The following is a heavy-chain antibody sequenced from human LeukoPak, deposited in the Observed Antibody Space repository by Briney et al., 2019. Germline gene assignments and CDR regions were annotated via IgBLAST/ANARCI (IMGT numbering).Heavy chain of an antibody. CDR3: ARDLVAGSGGLDY. Sequence: GRSLRLSCAASGFSLTNYWMHWVRQAPGQGLVWVSRIRTDGHDTGYAASVKGRFTISRDNAKNTLYLQRNSLRDEDTAVHYYARDLVAGSGGLDYWGQGTLVTVSS. D-gene: IGHD3-10*01. J-gene: IGHJ4*02. CDR1: GFSLTNYW. V-gene: IGHV3-74*01. CDR2: IRTDGHDT.